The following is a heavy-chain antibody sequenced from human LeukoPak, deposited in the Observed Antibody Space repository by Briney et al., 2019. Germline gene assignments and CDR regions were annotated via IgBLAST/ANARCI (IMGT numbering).Heavy chain of an antibody. Sequence: SETLSLTCAVYGGSFSGYYWSWIRQPPGKGLEWIGEINHSGSTNYNPSLKSRVTISVDTSKNQFSLKLSSVTAADTAVYYCASRIIVVVPAARGMGLDPWGQGTLVTVSS. CDR1: GGSFSGYY. D-gene: IGHD2-2*01. V-gene: IGHV4-34*01. CDR3: ASRIIVVVPAARGMGLDP. CDR2: INHSGST. J-gene: IGHJ5*02.